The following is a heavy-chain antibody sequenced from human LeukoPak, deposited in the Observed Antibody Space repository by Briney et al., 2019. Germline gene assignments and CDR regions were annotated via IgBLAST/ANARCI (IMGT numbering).Heavy chain of an antibody. CDR3: AKDLTAVGAGGFDL. V-gene: IGHV3-23*01. Sequence: GGSLRLSCAASGFTFRTCAMSWVRQAPGKGLEWVSAIADSGDTTHYSDSVKGRFTISRDNSQNMLYLQMNSLRAEDTALYYCAKDLTAVGAGGFDLWGQGTMVTVSS. CDR2: IADSGDTT. D-gene: IGHD5-18*01. CDR1: GFTFRTCA. J-gene: IGHJ3*01.